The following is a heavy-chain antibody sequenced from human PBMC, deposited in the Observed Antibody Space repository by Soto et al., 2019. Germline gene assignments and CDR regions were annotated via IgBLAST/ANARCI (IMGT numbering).Heavy chain of an antibody. V-gene: IGHV4-30-4*08. CDR1: GDSIISHQYY. Sequence: SETLSLTCTVSGDSIISHQYYWSWFRQPPGKGLEWIGFIYHSGSTSYNPSLQGRVTISVDTSQNQFSLKLTSVTAADAAVYYCAKGSGYPWGRGTLVTVSS. D-gene: IGHD2-15*01. CDR2: IYHSGST. CDR3: AKGSGYP. J-gene: IGHJ5*02.